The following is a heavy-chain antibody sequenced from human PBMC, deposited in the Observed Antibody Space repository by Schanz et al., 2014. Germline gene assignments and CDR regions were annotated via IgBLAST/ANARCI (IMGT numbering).Heavy chain of an antibody. V-gene: IGHV1-2*02. D-gene: IGHD2-15*01. CDR3: ARPDPGAALAY. CDR1: GYRFTDYH. Sequence: QVQLVQSGAEVKKPGASVKVSCKASGYRFTDYHIHWVRQAPGQGLEWMGWISPNNGGSNHAQKFQGRVAVPRDTSISTAYMELSSLRSDDTAVYYCARPDPGAALAYWGQGTLVTVSS. J-gene: IGHJ4*02. CDR2: ISPNNGGS.